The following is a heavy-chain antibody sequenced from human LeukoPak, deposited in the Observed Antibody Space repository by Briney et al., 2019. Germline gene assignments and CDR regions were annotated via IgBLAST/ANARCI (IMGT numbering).Heavy chain of an antibody. CDR1: GFTFDDYD. CDR3: ARDRSGPFDY. CDR2: INRNGGST. J-gene: IGHJ4*02. V-gene: IGHV3-20*04. Sequence: GGSLRLSCAASGFTFDDYDMSWVRQAPGKGLEWFSGINRNGGSTGYADSVKGRFTISRDNAKNSLYLQMNSLRAEDTALYYCARDRSGPFDYWGQGTLVTVSS.